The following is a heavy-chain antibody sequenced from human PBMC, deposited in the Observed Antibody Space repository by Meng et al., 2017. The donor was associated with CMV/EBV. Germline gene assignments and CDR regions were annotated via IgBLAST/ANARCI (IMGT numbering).Heavy chain of an antibody. J-gene: IGHJ4*02. D-gene: IGHD3-9*01. CDR2: IKSKTDGGTT. Sequence: GESLKISCAASGFTFSNAWMSCVRQAPGKGLEWVGRIKSKTDGGTTDYAAPVKDRFSISRDDSKNTLYLQMNSLKTEDTAVYYCTTNVLRYFDWLPPDYWGQGTLVTVSS. CDR3: TTNVLRYFDWLPPDY. V-gene: IGHV3-15*01. CDR1: GFTFSNAW.